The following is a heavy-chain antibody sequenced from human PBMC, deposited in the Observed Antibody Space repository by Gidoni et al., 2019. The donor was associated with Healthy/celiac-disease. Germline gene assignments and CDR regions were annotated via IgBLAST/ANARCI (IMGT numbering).Heavy chain of an antibody. D-gene: IGHD3-3*01. CDR1: GFPFSSYA. CDR3: AKAHYDLWSGYLDY. V-gene: IGHV3-23*04. J-gene: IGHJ4*02. Sequence: EVQLVESGGGLVQPGGSLSLSLADSGFPFSSYAMSWVRQAPGKGLEWVPAISGSGGRTYYADYVKGRFTISRDNSKNTLYLQMNSLRAEDTAVYYCAKAHYDLWSGYLDYWGQGTLVTVSS. CDR2: ISGSGGRT.